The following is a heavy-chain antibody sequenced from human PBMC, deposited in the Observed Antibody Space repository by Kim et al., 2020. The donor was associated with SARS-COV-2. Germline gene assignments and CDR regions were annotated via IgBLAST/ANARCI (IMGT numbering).Heavy chain of an antibody. CDR3: ARVEGSWYGSPRRDWFDP. Sequence: SETLSLTCTVSGGSISSGGYYWSWIRQHPGKGLEWIGYIYYSGSTYYNPSLKSRVTISVDTSKNQFSLKLSSVTAADTAVYYCARVEGSWYGSPRRDWFDPWGQGTLVTVSS. CDR1: GGSISSGGYY. V-gene: IGHV4-31*03. D-gene: IGHD6-13*01. CDR2: IYYSGST. J-gene: IGHJ5*02.